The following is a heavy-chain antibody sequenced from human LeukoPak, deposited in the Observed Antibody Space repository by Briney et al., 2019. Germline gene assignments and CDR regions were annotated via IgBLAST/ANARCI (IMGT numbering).Heavy chain of an antibody. CDR1: GFTFSSYS. V-gene: IGHV3-48*01. D-gene: IGHD3-10*01. CDR2: ISSSSSTI. CDR3: AKDLYGSGSYYSRDHFEFDY. J-gene: IGHJ4*02. Sequence: GGSLRLSCAASGFTFSSYSMNWVRQAPGKGLEWVSYISSSSSTIYYADSVKGRFTISRDNSKNTLYLQMNSLRAEDTAVYYCAKDLYGSGSYYSRDHFEFDYWGQGTLVTVSS.